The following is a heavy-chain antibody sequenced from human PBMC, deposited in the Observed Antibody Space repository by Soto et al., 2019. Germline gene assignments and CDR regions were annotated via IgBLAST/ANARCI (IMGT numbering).Heavy chain of an antibody. V-gene: IGHV5-10-1*01. CDR2: IDPSDSYT. CDR3: ASHTSEYDILTGYYRLGWFDP. D-gene: IGHD3-9*01. CDR1: GYSFTGYW. Sequence: GESLKISCKGSGYSFTGYWISWVRQMPGKGLEWMGRIDPSDSYTNYSPSFEGRVTISADESISTAYLQWSSLRASDTAVYYCASHTSEYDILTGYYRLGWFDPWGQGTLVTVSS. J-gene: IGHJ5*02.